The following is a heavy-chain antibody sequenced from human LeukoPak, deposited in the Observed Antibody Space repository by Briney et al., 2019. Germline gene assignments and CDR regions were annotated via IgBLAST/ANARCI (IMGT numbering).Heavy chain of an antibody. CDR3: ARPMATMAPAHAFDI. V-gene: IGHV4-39*01. J-gene: IGHJ3*02. Sequence: SETLSLTCTVSGGSIRSDSYYWGWLRQPPGKGLEWIGSIYYTGSTYYNPSLRSRVTMSVDTSKNQFSLKLSSVTAADTAVYYCARPMATMAPAHAFDIRGQGTMVTVSS. CDR2: IYYTGST. D-gene: IGHD3-10*01. CDR1: GGSIRSDSYY.